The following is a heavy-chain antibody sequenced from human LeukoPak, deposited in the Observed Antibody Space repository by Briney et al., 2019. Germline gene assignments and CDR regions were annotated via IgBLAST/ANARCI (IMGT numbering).Heavy chain of an antibody. CDR1: GGSISGYY. D-gene: IGHD2-15*01. J-gene: IGHJ3*02. CDR2: INHSGST. CDR3: ARGLRLLPPRFDI. Sequence: PSETLSLTCAVYGGSISGYYWNWIRQPPGKGLEWIGEINHSGSTNYNPSLKSRVTISVDTSNNQFSLKLSSVTAADTAVYYCARGLRLLPPRFDIWGQGTMVTVSS. V-gene: IGHV4-34*01.